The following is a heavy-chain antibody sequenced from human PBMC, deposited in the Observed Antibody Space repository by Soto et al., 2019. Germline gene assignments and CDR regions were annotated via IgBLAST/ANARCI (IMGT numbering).Heavy chain of an antibody. J-gene: IGHJ5*02. CDR1: GGSISSYY. CDR3: ARHRYYPDWFDP. CDR2: IYYSGST. D-gene: IGHD3-10*01. Sequence: SETLSLTCTVSGGSISSYYWSWIRQPPGKGLEWIGYIYYSGSTNYNPSLKSRVTISVDTSKNQFSLKLSSVTAADTAVYYCARHRYYPDWFDPWGQGTLVTVSS. V-gene: IGHV4-59*08.